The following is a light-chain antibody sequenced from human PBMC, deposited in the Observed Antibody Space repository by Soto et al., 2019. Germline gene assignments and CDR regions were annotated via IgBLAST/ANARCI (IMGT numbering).Light chain of an antibody. CDR3: QQYNYWPS. V-gene: IGKV3D-15*01. J-gene: IGKJ1*01. Sequence: EIVLTQSPGTLSLSPVERATLSCMASQSIISRYLAWYQHKPVQAPSLLIYGVSNRATGIPERFSGSGSGTEFTLPISSLQSEDFAVYYCQQYNYWPSFGQGTKVDI. CDR1: QSIISRY. CDR2: GVS.